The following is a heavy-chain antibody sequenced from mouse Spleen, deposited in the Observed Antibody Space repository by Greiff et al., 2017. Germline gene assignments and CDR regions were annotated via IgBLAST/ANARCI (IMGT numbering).Heavy chain of an antibody. V-gene: IGHV1-74*01. CDR2: IHPSDSDT. D-gene: IGHD1-1*01. CDR3: AMGPITTVVAPFAY. Sequence: QVQLKQPGAELVKPGASVKVSCKASGYTFTSYWMHWVKQRPGQGLEWIGRIHPSDSDTNYNQKFKGKATLTVDKSSSTAYMQLSSLTSEDSAVYYCAMGPITTVVAPFAYWGQGTLVTVSA. CDR1: GYTFTSYW. J-gene: IGHJ3*01.